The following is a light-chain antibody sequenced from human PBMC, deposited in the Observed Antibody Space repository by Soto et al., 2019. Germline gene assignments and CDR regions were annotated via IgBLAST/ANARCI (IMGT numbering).Light chain of an antibody. CDR3: SSYTSSSTYV. V-gene: IGLV2-14*01. CDR1: SSDVGAYNY. J-gene: IGLJ1*01. CDR2: EVS. Sequence: ALTQPASVSGSPGQSITISCTGTSSDVGAYNYVSWYQQHPGKAPKLMIYEVSNRPSGVSNRFSGSKSGNTASLTISGLQAEDEADYYCSSYTSSSTYVFGTGTKVTVL.